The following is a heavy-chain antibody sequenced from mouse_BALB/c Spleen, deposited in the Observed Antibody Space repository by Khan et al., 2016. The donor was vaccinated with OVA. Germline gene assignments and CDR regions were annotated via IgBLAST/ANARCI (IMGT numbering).Heavy chain of an antibody. Sequence: EVELVESGGGLVQPGGSLKLSCAASGFTFSSYGMSWVRQTPDKRLELVATINSNGGSTYYPDSVKGRFTISSDNAKNTLYLQMSSLKSADRAMYYCARMARTINWGQGTTLTVSS. CDR3: ARMARTIN. J-gene: IGHJ2*01. V-gene: IGHV5-6-3*01. CDR2: INSNGGST. CDR1: GFTFSSYG.